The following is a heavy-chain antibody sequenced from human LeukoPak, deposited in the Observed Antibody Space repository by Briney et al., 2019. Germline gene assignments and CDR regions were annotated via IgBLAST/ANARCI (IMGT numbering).Heavy chain of an antibody. J-gene: IGHJ3*02. CDR3: ARDPNDSSGYYYPLAAFDI. CDR1: GGSISSGGHY. CDR2: INHSGST. Sequence: SETLSLTCIVSGGSISSGGHYWGWIRQPPGKGLEWIGEINHSGSTNYNPSLKSRVTISVDTSKNQFSLKLSSVTAADTAVYYCARDPNDSSGYYYPLAAFDIWGQGTMVTVSS. D-gene: IGHD3-22*01. V-gene: IGHV4-39*07.